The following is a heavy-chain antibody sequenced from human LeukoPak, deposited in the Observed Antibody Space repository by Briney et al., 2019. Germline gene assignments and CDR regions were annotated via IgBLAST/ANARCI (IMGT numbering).Heavy chain of an antibody. CDR3: ASGFGSSLEDYFDY. V-gene: IGHV3-64*01. CDR1: GFTFSNYA. Sequence: PGESLRLSCAASGFTFSNYAMHWVRQAPGKGLEYVSGISNNGGSTYYANSVKSRFTTSRDNSKNTLYLQMGSLRAEDMDVYFCASGFGSSLEDYFDYWGQGTLVTVSS. J-gene: IGHJ4*02. CDR2: ISNNGGST. D-gene: IGHD6-6*01.